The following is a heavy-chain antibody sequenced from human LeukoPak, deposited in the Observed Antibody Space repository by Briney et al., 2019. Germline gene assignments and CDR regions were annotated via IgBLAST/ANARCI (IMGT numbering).Heavy chain of an antibody. Sequence: SETPSLTCAVYGGSFSGYYWSWIRQPPGKGLEWIGEINHSGSTNYNPSLKSRVTISVDTSKNQFSLKLSSVTAADTAVYYCARPWGSSSAPVNLWFGDWGQGTLVTVSS. CDR2: INHSGST. D-gene: IGHD3-10*01. CDR3: ARPWGSSSAPVNLWFGD. J-gene: IGHJ4*02. CDR1: GGSFSGYY. V-gene: IGHV4-34*01.